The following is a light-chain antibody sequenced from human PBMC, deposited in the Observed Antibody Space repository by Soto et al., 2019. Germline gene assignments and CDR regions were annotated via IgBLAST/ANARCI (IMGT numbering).Light chain of an antibody. J-gene: IGKJ2*02. CDR1: QSISSN. Sequence: EIVMTQSPATLSVSPGERATLSCRASQSISSNLAWYQQKPGQAPSLLLYGASTRATGIPARFSGSGSGTDFTLTISSLQSEDFAVYYCHQYNNWPPGTFGQGTKLESK. CDR3: HQYNNWPPGT. V-gene: IGKV3-15*01. CDR2: GAS.